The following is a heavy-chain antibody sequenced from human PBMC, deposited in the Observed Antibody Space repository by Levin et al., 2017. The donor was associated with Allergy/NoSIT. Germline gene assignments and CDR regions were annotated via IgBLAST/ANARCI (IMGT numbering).Heavy chain of an antibody. Sequence: PGGSLRLSCAASGFSFRSFAMSWVRQPPGKGLEWVSTISPGGGTTHYADSVKGRLTISRDNSNNTLYVQVNSLRVEDTAVYYCAKHAESGSRDRFLDYWGQGTLVTVSS. CDR1: GFSFRSFA. J-gene: IGHJ4*02. CDR3: AKHAESGSRDRFLDY. V-gene: IGHV3-23*01. CDR2: ISPGGGTT. D-gene: IGHD2-15*01.